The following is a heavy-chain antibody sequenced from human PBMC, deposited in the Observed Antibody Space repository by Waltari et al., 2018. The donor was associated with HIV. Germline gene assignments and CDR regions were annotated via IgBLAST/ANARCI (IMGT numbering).Heavy chain of an antibody. J-gene: IGHJ5*02. Sequence: QVQVVQSGAEVKKPGASVKISCKASGYTFSRYGMDWVRQATGQRLEWMGRINAGNGDTKYSQKFQGRVTISRDTSASTAYMELSSLRSEDTAVYYCARTYDVLTGFGWFDPWGQGTLVTVSS. D-gene: IGHD3-9*01. V-gene: IGHV1-3*01. CDR2: INAGNGDT. CDR1: GYTFSRYG. CDR3: ARTYDVLTGFGWFDP.